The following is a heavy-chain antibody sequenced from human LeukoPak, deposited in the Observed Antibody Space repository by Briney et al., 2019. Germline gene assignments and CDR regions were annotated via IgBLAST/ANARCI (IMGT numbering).Heavy chain of an antibody. CDR2: INHSGST. CDR3: ARDIAVAGTSGANGY. Sequence: SETRSLTCAVYGGSFSGYYWSWIRQPPGKGLEWIGEINHSGSTNYNPSLKSRVTISVDTSKNQFSLKLSSVTAADTAVYYCARDIAVAGTSGANGYWGQGTLVTVSS. J-gene: IGHJ4*02. CDR1: GGSFSGYY. D-gene: IGHD6-19*01. V-gene: IGHV4-34*01.